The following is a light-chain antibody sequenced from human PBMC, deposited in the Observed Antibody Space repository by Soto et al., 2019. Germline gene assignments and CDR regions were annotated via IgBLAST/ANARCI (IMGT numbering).Light chain of an antibody. J-gene: IGKJ5*01. CDR2: AAS. CDR3: QQLNDYPLT. Sequence: QLTQSPSSLAASVGDRVTITCRASQDMSSYLAWYQQRPGKAPKLLIYAASTLQSGVPSRFSGSGSGTDFTLTISSLQPEDFATYYCQQLNDYPLTCDQGTRLEI. CDR1: QDMSSY. V-gene: IGKV1-9*01.